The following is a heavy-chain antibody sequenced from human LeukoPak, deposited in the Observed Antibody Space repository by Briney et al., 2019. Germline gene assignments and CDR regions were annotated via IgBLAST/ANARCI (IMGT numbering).Heavy chain of an antibody. CDR1: GFTFSSYA. V-gene: IGHV3-23*01. Sequence: AGGSLRLSCAASGFTFSSYAMSWVRQAPGKGLEWVSAISGSGGSTYYADSVKGRFTISRDNAKNSLYLQMNSLRAEDTAVDYCARDNEGMATTIYYYYYGMDVWGQGTTVTVSS. D-gene: IGHD5-12*01. CDR2: ISGSGGST. CDR3: ARDNEGMATTIYYYYYGMDV. J-gene: IGHJ6*02.